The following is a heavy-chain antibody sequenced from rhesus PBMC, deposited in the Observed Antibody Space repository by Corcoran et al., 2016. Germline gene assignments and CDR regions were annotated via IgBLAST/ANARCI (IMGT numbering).Heavy chain of an antibody. CDR1: GYTFPELY. CDR3: ARGYSSWSGFDY. Sequence: VQLVQSGAEVEKPGSSVKVSCKASGYTFPELYTQWVRHAPRQGLKWQGWINPYKGNTKDAQKFRGRDTITRDTSTRQAYMELSSLRSEDTAVYYCARGYSSWSGFDYWGQGVLVTVSS. J-gene: IGHJ4*01. V-gene: IGHV1S2*01. CDR2: INPYKGNT. D-gene: IGHD6-13*01.